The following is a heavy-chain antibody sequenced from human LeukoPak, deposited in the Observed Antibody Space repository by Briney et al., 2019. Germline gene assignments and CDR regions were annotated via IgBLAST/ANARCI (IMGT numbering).Heavy chain of an antibody. CDR1: GASISSYY. D-gene: IGHD5-18*01. V-gene: IGHV4-59*01. Sequence: PAGTLSLTCSASGASISSYYWSWIRQPPGKGLEWIGYVDCSGNANYNPSLKNRVTISVDTSKNQFSLKLNSVTAADTAVYYCARASGAGYSYGNSDYWGQGTLVAVSS. J-gene: IGHJ4*02. CDR3: ARASGAGYSYGNSDY. CDR2: VDCSGNA.